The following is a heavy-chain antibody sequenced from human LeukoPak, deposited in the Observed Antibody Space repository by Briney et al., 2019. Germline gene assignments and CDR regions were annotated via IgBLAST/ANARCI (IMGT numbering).Heavy chain of an antibody. CDR2: IKQDGSEK. CDR3: ARVQTYYYDSSGYYAY. D-gene: IGHD3-22*01. CDR1: GFTFSSYW. J-gene: IGHJ4*02. V-gene: IGHV3-7*01. Sequence: PGGSLRLSCAASGFTFSSYWMSWVRQAPGKGLEWVANIKQDGSEKYYVDSVKGRFTISRDNAKNSLYLQMNSLRAEDTAVYYCARVQTYYYDSSGYYAYWGQGTLVTVSS.